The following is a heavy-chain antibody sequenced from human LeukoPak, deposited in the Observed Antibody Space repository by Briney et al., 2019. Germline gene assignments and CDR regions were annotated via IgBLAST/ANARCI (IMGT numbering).Heavy chain of an antibody. CDR1: GFTFSSYG. CDR2: ISYDGSNK. D-gene: IGHD4-17*01. Sequence: GGSLRLSCAASGFTFSSYGMHWVRQAPGKGLEWVAVISYDGSNKYYADSVKGRFTISRDNSKNTLYLQMNSLRAEDTAVYYCAKRRRKFSTVTRPFDYWGQGTLVTVSS. CDR3: AKRRRKFSTVTRPFDY. J-gene: IGHJ4*02. V-gene: IGHV3-30*18.